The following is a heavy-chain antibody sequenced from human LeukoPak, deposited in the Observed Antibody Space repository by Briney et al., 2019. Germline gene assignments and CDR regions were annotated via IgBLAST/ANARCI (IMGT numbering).Heavy chain of an antibody. V-gene: IGHV3-53*01. CDR2: IYSGGDK. D-gene: IGHD3-22*01. Sequence: GGSLRLSCAVSAFSVSNNCMSWVRQAPGKGLEWVSLIYSGGDKRYAASVKGRFTISRDNSKNTLYLQMDSLRVEDTAVYYCGGYSSLDHWGQGTLVTVSS. J-gene: IGHJ4*02. CDR3: GGYSSLDH. CDR1: AFSVSNNC.